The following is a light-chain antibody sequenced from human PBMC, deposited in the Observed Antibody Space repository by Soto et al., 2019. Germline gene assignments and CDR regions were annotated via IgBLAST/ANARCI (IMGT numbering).Light chain of an antibody. Sequence: QSVLTQPPSVSGAPGQRVTISCTGSSSNIGAGYDVHWYQQLPGRAPKLLVSGDNNRASGVPDRFSASKYGTSASLAITGLQAEDEADYFCSSYTTSGSRVVFGGGTKLTVL. J-gene: IGLJ3*02. CDR1: SSNIGAGYD. CDR2: GDN. V-gene: IGLV1-40*01. CDR3: SSYTTSGSRVV.